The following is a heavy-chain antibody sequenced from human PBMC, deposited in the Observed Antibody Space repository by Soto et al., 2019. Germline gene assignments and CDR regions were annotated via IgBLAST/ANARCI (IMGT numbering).Heavy chain of an antibody. CDR1: GFTFSGYW. Sequence: GGSLRLSCAASGFTFSGYWMHWVRQAPGKGLVWGSRIDGDGSRTNYADSVKGRFTISRDNAKNTLYLQMNSLRAEDTAVYYCARELASYNDYWGQGTLVTVSS. V-gene: IGHV3-74*01. CDR3: ARELASYNDY. D-gene: IGHD1-1*01. CDR2: IDGDGSRT. J-gene: IGHJ4*02.